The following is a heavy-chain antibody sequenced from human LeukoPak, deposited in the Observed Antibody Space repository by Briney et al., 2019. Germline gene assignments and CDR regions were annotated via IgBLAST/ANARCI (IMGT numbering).Heavy chain of an antibody. CDR3: ARNVLPTNWFDP. CDR2: IIPIFGTA. CDR1: GYTFTSYG. J-gene: IGHJ5*02. D-gene: IGHD3-10*01. V-gene: IGHV1-69*13. Sequence: GASVKVSCKASGYTFTSYGISWVRQAPGQGLEWMGGIIPIFGTANYAQKFQGRVTITADESTSTAYMELSSLRSEDTAVYYCARNVLPTNWFDPWGQGTLVTVSS.